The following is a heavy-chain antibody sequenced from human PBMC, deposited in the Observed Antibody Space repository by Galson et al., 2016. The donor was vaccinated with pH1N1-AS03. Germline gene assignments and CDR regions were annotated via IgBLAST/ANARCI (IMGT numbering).Heavy chain of an antibody. CDR2: ISGSGGST. J-gene: IGHJ5*01. CDR1: GFTFNSYA. V-gene: IGHV3-23*01. CDR3: AKSPGRMYYYESSGLTNGVDS. D-gene: IGHD3-22*01. Sequence: SLRLSCAGSGFTFNSYAMSWVRQSPEKGLQWVSAISGSGGSTYYTDSVKGRFTISRDNSKNTLYLQMDSLGVDDTAVYYCAKSPGRMYYYESSGLTNGVDSWGQGTLVTVSS.